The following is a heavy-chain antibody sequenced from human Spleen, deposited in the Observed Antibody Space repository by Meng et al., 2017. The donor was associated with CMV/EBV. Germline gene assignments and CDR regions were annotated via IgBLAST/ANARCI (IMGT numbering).Heavy chain of an antibody. CDR3: ARDERLRPIDY. CDR1: GGSISSTSYY. J-gene: IGHJ4*02. D-gene: IGHD5-12*01. Sequence: TVSGGSISSTSYYWGWIRQPPGKGLEWIGSIYYSGYTYYNPSLKSRVTISVDTAKNQFSLELNSVTAADTAFYFCARDERLRPIDYWGQGTLVTVSS. V-gene: IGHV4-39*07. CDR2: IYYSGYT.